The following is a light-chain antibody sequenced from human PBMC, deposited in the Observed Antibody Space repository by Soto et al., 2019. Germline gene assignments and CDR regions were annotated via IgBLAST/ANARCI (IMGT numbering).Light chain of an antibody. CDR1: SSDVGGYNY. CDR3: SSYTTSNTRQIV. CDR2: DVS. V-gene: IGLV2-14*01. J-gene: IGLJ1*01. Sequence: QCALTQPASVSGSPGQSITISCTGTSSDVGGYNYVSWYQQHPGKAPKFMIYDVSNRPSGVSNRFSGSKSANTASLTIPGLQAEDEADYYCSSYTTSNTRQIVFGTGTKVTVL.